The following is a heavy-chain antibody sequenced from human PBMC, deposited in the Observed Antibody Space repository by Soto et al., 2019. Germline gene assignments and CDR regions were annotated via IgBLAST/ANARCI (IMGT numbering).Heavy chain of an antibody. Sequence: DVQLVETGGGLVQPGGSLRLSCAVSGFSSSSYAMNWVRQAPGKGLEWVSFISSRGTTIYYADSVEGRFTISRDNAQNSLYLQMDSLRDEDTAVYYCVRQGFCSGASWNDYFYYYAMDVWGQGTTVIVSS. D-gene: IGHD2-15*01. CDR2: ISSRGTTI. CDR1: GFSSSSYA. CDR3: VRQGFCSGASWNDYFYYYAMDV. V-gene: IGHV3-48*02. J-gene: IGHJ6*02.